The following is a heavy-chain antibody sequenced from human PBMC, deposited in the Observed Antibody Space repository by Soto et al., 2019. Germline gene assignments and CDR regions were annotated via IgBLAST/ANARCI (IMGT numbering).Heavy chain of an antibody. CDR1: GYTFTSYA. Sequence: ASVKVSCKASGYTFTSYAMHWVRQAPGQRLEWMGWINAGNGNTKYSQKFQGRVTITRDTSASTAYMELSRLRSDDTAVYYCARDIGSGSYYPTYYYGMDVWGQGTTVTVSS. J-gene: IGHJ6*02. CDR2: INAGNGNT. V-gene: IGHV1-3*01. CDR3: ARDIGSGSYYPTYYYGMDV. D-gene: IGHD3-10*01.